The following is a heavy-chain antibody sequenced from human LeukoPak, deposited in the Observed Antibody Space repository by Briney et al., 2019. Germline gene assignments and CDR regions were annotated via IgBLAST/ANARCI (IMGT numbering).Heavy chain of an antibody. Sequence: ASETLSLTCTVSGYSISSGSYWGWIRQPPGKGLEWVGSIYHSGSTYHNLSLKSRVTISVDTSKNQFSLKLRSVTAADTAVYYCARPTARLGWFDPWGQGTLVTVSS. D-gene: IGHD6-6*01. CDR3: ARPTARLGWFDP. CDR2: IYHSGST. J-gene: IGHJ5*02. V-gene: IGHV4-38-2*02. CDR1: GYSISSGSY.